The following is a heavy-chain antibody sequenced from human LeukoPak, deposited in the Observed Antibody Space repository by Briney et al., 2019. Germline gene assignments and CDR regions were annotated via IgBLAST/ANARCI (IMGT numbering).Heavy chain of an antibody. CDR3: AKSPAMAWYYFDY. V-gene: IGHV3-48*01. Sequence: GGSLRLSCAASGFTFSSYNMNWVRQAPGKGLEWVSYISDSSTTIYYADSVKGRFTITRDNAKNSPYLQMNSLRAEDTAVYYCAKSPAMAWYYFDYWGQGTLVTVSS. D-gene: IGHD2-2*01. J-gene: IGHJ4*02. CDR2: ISDSSTTI. CDR1: GFTFSSYN.